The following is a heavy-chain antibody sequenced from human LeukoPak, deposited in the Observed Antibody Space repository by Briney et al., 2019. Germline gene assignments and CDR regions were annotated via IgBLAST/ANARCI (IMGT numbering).Heavy chain of an antibody. CDR2: ISSNGGST. D-gene: IGHD2-15*01. V-gene: IGHV3-64*01. CDR1: GFTFSSCA. CDR3: ARDRCSGGSCQYYFDY. J-gene: IGHJ4*02. Sequence: GGSLRLSCAASGFTFSSCAMHWVRQAPGKGLEYVSAISSNGGSTYYANSVKGRFTISRDNSKNTLYLQMGSLRAEDMAVYYCARDRCSGGSCQYYFDYWGQGTLVTVSS.